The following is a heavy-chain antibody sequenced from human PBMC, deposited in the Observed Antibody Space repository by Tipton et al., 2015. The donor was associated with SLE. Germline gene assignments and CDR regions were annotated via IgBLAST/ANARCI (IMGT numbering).Heavy chain of an antibody. J-gene: IGHJ2*01. CDR1: GYSVSNSNW. CDR2: IYYSGST. V-gene: IGHV4-28*01. D-gene: IGHD1-26*01. Sequence: TLSLTCAVSGYSVSNSNWWAWIRQPPGKGLEWIGYIYYSGSTFYNPSLKSRATMSVDTSKNQFSLKLSSVTAADTAVYYCARNGGSYYMYFNLWGRGTLVTVSS. CDR3: ARNGGSYYMYFNL.